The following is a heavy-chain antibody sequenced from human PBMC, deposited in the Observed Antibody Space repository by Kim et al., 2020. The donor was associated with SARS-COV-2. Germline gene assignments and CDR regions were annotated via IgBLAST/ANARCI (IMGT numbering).Heavy chain of an antibody. Sequence: ASVKVSCKASGYTFTSYYMHWVRQAPGQGLEWMGIINPSGGSTSYAQKFQGRVTMTRDTSTSTVYMELSSLRSEDTAVYYCARDFQNRRYCSGGSCYGYGMDVWGQGTTVTVSS. CDR1: GYTFTSYY. CDR3: ARDFQNRRYCSGGSCYGYGMDV. V-gene: IGHV1-46*01. J-gene: IGHJ6*02. CDR2: INPSGGST. D-gene: IGHD2-15*01.